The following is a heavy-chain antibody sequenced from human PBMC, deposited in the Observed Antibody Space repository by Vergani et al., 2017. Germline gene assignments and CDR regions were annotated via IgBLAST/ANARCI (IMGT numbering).Heavy chain of an antibody. J-gene: IGHJ4*02. Sequence: QVQLQQWGAGLLKPSETLSLTCAVYGGSFSGYYWSWIRQPPGTGLEWIGYIYSSGSTNYNPSLKSRVTISVDTSKNQFSLKLSSVTAADTAVYYCARVLGDTAMAVDYWGQGTLVTVSS. CDR3: ARVLGDTAMAVDY. D-gene: IGHD5-18*01. V-gene: IGHV4-34*11. CDR2: IYSSGST. CDR1: GGSFSGYY.